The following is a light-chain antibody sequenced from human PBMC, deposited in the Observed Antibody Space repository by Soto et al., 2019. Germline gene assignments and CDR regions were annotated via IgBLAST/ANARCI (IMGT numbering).Light chain of an antibody. CDR1: SNDVGGNNDY. Sequence: QSVLTQPPSASVSPGQSVTSSCTGSSNDVGGNNDYVSWYQQHPGKAPKLLIYAVSKRPSGVSERFSGSKSGNTASLTVSGLQAEDEADYYCIAYAGNDNFVFGSGTKVTVI. V-gene: IGLV2-8*01. CDR3: IAYAGNDNFV. CDR2: AVS. J-gene: IGLJ1*01.